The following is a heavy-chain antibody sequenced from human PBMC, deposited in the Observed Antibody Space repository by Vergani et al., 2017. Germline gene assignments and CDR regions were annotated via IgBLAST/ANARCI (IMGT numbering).Heavy chain of an antibody. CDR1: GFTFNQYG. J-gene: IGHJ6*03. V-gene: IGHV3-33*01. D-gene: IGHD3-3*01. CDR2: TWYDGNNK. Sequence: QVQLVESGGGVVQPGRSLRLSCAASGFTFNQYGMHWVRQAPGKGLEWVAVTWYDGNNKQYADPVKGRFTISRDKSKSTMYLQMNSLRDEDTGVYYCARGNYDLWGGAYMDVWGKGTTVTVSS. CDR3: ARGNYDLWGGAYMDV.